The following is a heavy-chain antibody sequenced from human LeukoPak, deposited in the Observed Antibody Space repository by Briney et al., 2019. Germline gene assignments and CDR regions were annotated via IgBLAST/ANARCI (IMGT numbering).Heavy chain of an antibody. D-gene: IGHD3-22*01. J-gene: IGHJ4*02. V-gene: IGHV3-23*01. CDR3: AKDHDSTGYPTPDY. Sequence: GGSLRLYCAASGFNLSSYVMTWVRQAPGKGLEWVSTIKGTGRKTFYADSVKGRFIISRDSSKNTLYLQMNNLTAEDTAVYFCAKDHDSTGYPTPDYWGQGTLVIVSS. CDR1: GFNLSSYV. CDR2: IKGTGRKT.